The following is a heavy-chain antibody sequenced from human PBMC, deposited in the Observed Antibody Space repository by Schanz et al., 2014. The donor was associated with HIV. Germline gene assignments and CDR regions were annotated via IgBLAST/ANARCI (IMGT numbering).Heavy chain of an antibody. CDR3: TRSRYELQWLDV. D-gene: IGHD5-12*01. CDR1: GGTFSSHA. V-gene: IGHV1-2*02. CDR2: INPNSGDT. Sequence: QVQLVQSGAEVKKPGSSVKVSCKASGGTFSSHAISWVRQAPGQGLEWMGGINPNSGDTDYAQKFQGRVTMTRDTSINTAYMEFSGVRSDDTAVYYCTRSRYELQWLDVWGQGTLVTVSS. J-gene: IGHJ5*02.